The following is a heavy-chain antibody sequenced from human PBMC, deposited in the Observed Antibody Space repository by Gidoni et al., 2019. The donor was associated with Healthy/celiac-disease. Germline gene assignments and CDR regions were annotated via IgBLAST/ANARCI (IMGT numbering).Heavy chain of an antibody. CDR2: ISSNGGST. CDR1: GFTFSSYA. D-gene: IGHD3-22*01. CDR3: AKTDDSSGYPDIYYYGMDV. Sequence: EVQLVESGGGLVQPGGSLRLSCAASGFTFSSYAMHWVRQAPGKGLEYVSAISSNGGSTYYANSVKGRFTISRDNSKNTLYLQMGSLRAEDMAVYYCAKTDDSSGYPDIYYYGMDVWGQGTTVTVSS. J-gene: IGHJ6*02. V-gene: IGHV3-64*01.